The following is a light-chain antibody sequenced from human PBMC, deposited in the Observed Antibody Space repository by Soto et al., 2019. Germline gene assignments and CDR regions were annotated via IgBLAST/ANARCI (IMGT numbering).Light chain of an antibody. V-gene: IGKV3-20*01. CDR2: GAS. CDR1: QSVSSSY. CDR3: QQYGSSLWT. Sequence: EIVLTQSPGTLSLSPGERATLSCRASQSVSSSYLAWYQQKPGQAPRLLIYGASSRATGIPDRFSGSGSGTDFTLTISRLEPYDFAVYYCQQYGSSLWTFGQGTTVEIK. J-gene: IGKJ1*01.